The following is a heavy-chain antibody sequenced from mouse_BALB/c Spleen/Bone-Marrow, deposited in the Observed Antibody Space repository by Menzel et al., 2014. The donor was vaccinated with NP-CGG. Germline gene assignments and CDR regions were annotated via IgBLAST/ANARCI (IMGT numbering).Heavy chain of an antibody. Sequence: EVKVVESGPSLIKPSQTLSLTCSVTGDSITSGYWNWIRKFPGNELEYMGYISYTGNTYYNPSLKSRISIARDTSKNQYYLQFHSVTTEDTATYFCARSLGRFDYWGQGATLTVSS. V-gene: IGHV3-8*02. CDR2: ISYTGNT. D-gene: IGHD4-1*01. CDR3: ARSLGRFDY. J-gene: IGHJ2*01. CDR1: GDSITSGY.